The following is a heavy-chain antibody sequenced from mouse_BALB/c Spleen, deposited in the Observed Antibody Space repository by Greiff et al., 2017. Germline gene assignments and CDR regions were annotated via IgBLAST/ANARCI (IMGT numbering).Heavy chain of an antibody. CDR2: INPSTGYT. CDR1: GYTFTSYW. CDR3: ARDYGSSYGAY. D-gene: IGHD1-1*01. Sequence: QVQLQQSGAELAKPGASVKMSCKASGYTFTSYWMHWVKQRPGQGLEWIGYINPSTGYTEYNQKFKDKATLTADKSSSTAYMQLSSLTSEDSAVYYCARDYGSSYGAYWGQGTLVTVSA. V-gene: IGHV1-7*01. J-gene: IGHJ3*01.